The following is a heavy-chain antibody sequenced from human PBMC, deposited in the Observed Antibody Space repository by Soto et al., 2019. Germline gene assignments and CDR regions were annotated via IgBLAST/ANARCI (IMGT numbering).Heavy chain of an antibody. Sequence: GESLKISCKGSGYIFANYWIGWVRQMPGKGLEWMGIIHPIDSDTKYSPSFQGQVTISADKSISTAYLQWSRLEASDTAIYYCARHLPSSTWSSFDYWAQGTLVTVSS. CDR2: IHPIDSDT. CDR3: ARHLPSSTWSSFDY. CDR1: GYIFANYW. J-gene: IGHJ4*02. D-gene: IGHD2-15*01. V-gene: IGHV5-51*01.